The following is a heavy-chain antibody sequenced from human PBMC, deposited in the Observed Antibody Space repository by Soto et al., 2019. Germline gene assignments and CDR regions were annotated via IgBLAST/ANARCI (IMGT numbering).Heavy chain of an antibody. CDR1: GFTFSSYW. D-gene: IGHD1-20*01. V-gene: IGHV3-7*03. Sequence: GGSLRLSCAASGFTFSSYWMSWVRQAPGKGLEWVANIKQDGSEKYYVDSVKGRFTISRDNAKNSLYLQMNSLRAEDTAVYYCAREDYNWNPRGYFDYWGQGTLVTVSS. J-gene: IGHJ4*02. CDR2: IKQDGSEK. CDR3: AREDYNWNPRGYFDY.